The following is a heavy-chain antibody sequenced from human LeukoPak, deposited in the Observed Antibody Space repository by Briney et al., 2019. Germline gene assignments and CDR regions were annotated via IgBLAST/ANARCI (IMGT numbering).Heavy chain of an antibody. CDR1: GGPISSYY. Sequence: PSETLSLTCTVSGGPISSYYWSWIRQPAGKGLEWIGRIYTSGSTNYNPSLKSRVTMSVDTSKNQFSLKLSSVTAADTAVYYCARVYYYDSSGYSFDYWGQGTLVTVSS. D-gene: IGHD3-22*01. V-gene: IGHV4-4*07. CDR3: ARVYYYDSSGYSFDY. CDR2: IYTSGST. J-gene: IGHJ4*02.